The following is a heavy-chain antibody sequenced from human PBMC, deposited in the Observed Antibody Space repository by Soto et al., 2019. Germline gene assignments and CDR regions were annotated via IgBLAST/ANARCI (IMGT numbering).Heavy chain of an antibody. V-gene: IGHV3-20*04. CDR2: INWNGGST. J-gene: IGHJ4*02. CDR1: GFTFDDYG. CDR3: ARPQGSGSYSPFDY. Sequence: EGQLVESGGSVVRPGGSLRLSCAASGFTFDDYGMSWVRQAPGKGLEWVSGINWNGGSTGYADSVKGRFTISRDNAKNSLYLQMNSLRAEDTALYYCARPQGSGSYSPFDYWGQGTLVTVSS. D-gene: IGHD3-10*01.